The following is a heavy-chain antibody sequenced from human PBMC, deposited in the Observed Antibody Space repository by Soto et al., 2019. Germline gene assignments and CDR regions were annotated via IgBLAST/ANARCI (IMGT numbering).Heavy chain of an antibody. D-gene: IGHD3-9*01. CDR2: IIPIFGTA. CDR3: ARSRYFDWSYYYYGMDV. V-gene: IGHV1-69*12. J-gene: IGHJ6*02. CDR1: GGTFSSYA. Sequence: QVQLVQSGAEVKKPGSSVKVSCKASGGTFSSYAISWVRQAPGQGLEWMGGIIPIFGTANYAQKFQGRVTITADESTSTAYMALSSLRSEDTAVYYCARSRYFDWSYYYYGMDVWGQGTTVTVSS.